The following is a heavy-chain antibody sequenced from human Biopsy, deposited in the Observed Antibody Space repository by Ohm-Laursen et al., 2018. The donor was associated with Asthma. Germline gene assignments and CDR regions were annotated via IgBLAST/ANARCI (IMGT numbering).Heavy chain of an antibody. CDR1: GFTFSSYG. CDR2: IWYDGSNK. J-gene: IGHJ4*02. Sequence: SLRLPCAASGFTFSSYGMHWVRQAPGKGLEWVAVIWYDGSNKYYADSVKGRFTISRDNSKNTLYLQMNSLRAEDTAVYYCARKARHGDYDFDYWGQGTLVTVSS. CDR3: ARKARHGDYDFDY. V-gene: IGHV3-33*01. D-gene: IGHD4-17*01.